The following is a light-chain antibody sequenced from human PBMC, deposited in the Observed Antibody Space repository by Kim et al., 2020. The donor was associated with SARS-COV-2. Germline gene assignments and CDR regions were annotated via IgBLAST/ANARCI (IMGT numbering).Light chain of an antibody. CDR3: CSYAGSYREV. J-gene: IGLJ2*01. CDR2: DVS. V-gene: IGLV2-11*01. Sequence: GPSTASTCPGNSSDVDGYNYVSWYQQRPGRAPKLMIYDVSKRPSGVPDRFSGSKSGSPASLTISGLQAEDEADYYCCSYAGSYREVFGGGTQLTVL. CDR1: SSDVDGYNY.